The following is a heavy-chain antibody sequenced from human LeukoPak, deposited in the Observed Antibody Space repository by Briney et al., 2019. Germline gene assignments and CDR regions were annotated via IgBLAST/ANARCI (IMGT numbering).Heavy chain of an antibody. CDR2: IYYSGSA. J-gene: IGHJ4*02. V-gene: IGHV4-59*08. Sequence: SETLSLTCNVSGGTLASHYWSWVRQPPGKRLEWVGYIYYSGSADYNPSLKSRVTISVDTSKNQFSLRLKSVIAADTAVYYCVRHRASYFDYWGQGTLVLVSS. CDR3: VRHRASYFDY. D-gene: IGHD5-24*01. CDR1: GGTLASHY.